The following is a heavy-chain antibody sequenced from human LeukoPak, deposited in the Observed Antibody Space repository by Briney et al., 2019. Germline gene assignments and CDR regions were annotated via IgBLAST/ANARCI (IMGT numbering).Heavy chain of an antibody. CDR3: ARDCYYGSGSPPDPFQH. D-gene: IGHD3-10*01. V-gene: IGHV3-21*01. CDR1: GFTFSSYS. J-gene: IGHJ1*01. CDR2: ISSSSSYI. Sequence: PGGSLRLSCAASGFTFSSYSMNWVRQAPGKGLEWVSSISSSSSYIYYADSVKGRFTISRDNAKNSLYLQMNSLRAEDTAVYYCARDCYYGSGSPPDPFQHWGQGTLVTVSS.